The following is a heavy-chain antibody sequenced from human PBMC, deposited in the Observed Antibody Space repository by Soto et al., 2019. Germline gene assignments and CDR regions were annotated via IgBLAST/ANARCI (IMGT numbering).Heavy chain of an antibody. J-gene: IGHJ4*02. CDR3: ARDTLIYDSSGYYAV. V-gene: IGHV3-48*02. D-gene: IGHD3-22*01. Sequence: GGSLRLSCAASGFTFSSYSMNWVRQAPGKGLEWVSYISSSSSTIYYADSVRGRFTISRDNAKNSLYLQMNSLRDEDTAVYYCARDTLIYDSSGYYAVWGQGTPVTGSS. CDR2: ISSSSSTI. CDR1: GFTFSSYS.